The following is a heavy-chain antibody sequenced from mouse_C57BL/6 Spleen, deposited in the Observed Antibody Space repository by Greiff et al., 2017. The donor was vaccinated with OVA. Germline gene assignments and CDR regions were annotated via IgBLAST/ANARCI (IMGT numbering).Heavy chain of an antibody. D-gene: IGHD1-1*01. J-gene: IGHJ4*01. CDR1: GYTFTDYY. CDR3: ARWKDFYYDGSSYGDYSMDY. CDR2: IFPGSGST. V-gene: IGHV1-75*01. Sequence: QVQLQQSGPELVQPGASVKISCKASGYTFTDYYITWVKQRPGQGLEWIGWIFPGSGSTYYNEKFKGKATLTVDKSSSTAYMLLSSLTSEDSAVYFCARWKDFYYDGSSYGDYSMDYWGQGTSVTVSS.